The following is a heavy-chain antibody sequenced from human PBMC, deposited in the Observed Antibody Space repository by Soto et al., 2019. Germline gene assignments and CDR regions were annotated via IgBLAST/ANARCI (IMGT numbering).Heavy chain of an antibody. Sequence: ASVKVSCKASGYTFTSYYMHWVRQAPGQGLEWMGIINPSGGSTSYAQKFQGRVTMTRDTSTSTVYMELSSLRSEDTAVYYCARGPEPIAAADWFDPWGQGTLVTVSS. CDR1: GYTFTSYY. V-gene: IGHV1-46*01. J-gene: IGHJ5*02. D-gene: IGHD6-13*01. CDR2: INPSGGST. CDR3: ARGPEPIAAADWFDP.